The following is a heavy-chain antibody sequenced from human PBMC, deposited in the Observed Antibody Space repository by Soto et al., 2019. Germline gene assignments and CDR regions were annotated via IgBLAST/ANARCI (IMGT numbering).Heavy chain of an antibody. CDR1: GGSISSFNYF. Sequence: QLQLQESGPGLVKPSETLSLTCTVSGGSISSFNYFWGWIRKPPGKGLEWIGSLYYSGNTYYTPSLQSRVTISVDTSKKQCTLTLRSVTAADTAVYYCARGGGSTFNWFDPWGQGTLVTVSP. J-gene: IGHJ5*02. D-gene: IGHD2-15*01. V-gene: IGHV4-39*01. CDR2: LYYSGNT. CDR3: ARGGGSTFNWFDP.